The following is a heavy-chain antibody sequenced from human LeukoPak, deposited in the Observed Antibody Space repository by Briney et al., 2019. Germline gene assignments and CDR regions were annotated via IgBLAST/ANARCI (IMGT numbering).Heavy chain of an antibody. CDR1: GYSFTSYW. CDR3: ARPNCSSTSCYTGEGGWFDP. J-gene: IGHJ5*02. D-gene: IGHD2-2*02. CDR2: IYPGDSDT. Sequence: KPGGSLRLSCKGSGYSFTSYWIGWVRQMPGKGLEWMGFIYPGDSDTRYSPSFQGQVTISADKSISTAYLQWSSLKASDTAMYCCARPNCSSTSCYTGEGGWFDPWGQGTLVTVSS. V-gene: IGHV5-51*01.